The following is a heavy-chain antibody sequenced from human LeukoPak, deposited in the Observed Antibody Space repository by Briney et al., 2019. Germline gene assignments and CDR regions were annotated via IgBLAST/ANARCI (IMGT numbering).Heavy chain of an antibody. CDR2: INHRGRT. Sequence: PSETLSLTCAVDGGSFSGYYGSWIRQPPGKGMEWIGEINHRGRTNYNPSLKSRVTISVDTSKNQFSLKLSSVTAADTAVYYCARGGTGYSSGWYYFDYWGQGTLVTVSS. V-gene: IGHV4-34*01. D-gene: IGHD6-19*01. J-gene: IGHJ4*02. CDR3: ARGGTGYSSGWYYFDY. CDR1: GGSFSGYY.